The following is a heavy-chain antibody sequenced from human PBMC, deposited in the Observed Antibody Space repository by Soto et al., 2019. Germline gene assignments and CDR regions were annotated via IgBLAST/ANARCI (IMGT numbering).Heavy chain of an antibody. CDR2: IIPIFGTA. J-gene: IGHJ5*02. CDR3: ARGGNWNYGGDGWFDP. CDR1: GGTFSSYA. V-gene: IGHV1-69*01. Sequence: QVQLVQSGAAVKKPGSSVKVSFKASGGTFSSYAISWVRQAPGQGLEWMGGIIPIFGTANYAQKFQGRVTITADESTSTAYMELSSLRSEDTAVYYCARGGNWNYGGDGWFDPWGQGTLVTVSS. D-gene: IGHD1-7*01.